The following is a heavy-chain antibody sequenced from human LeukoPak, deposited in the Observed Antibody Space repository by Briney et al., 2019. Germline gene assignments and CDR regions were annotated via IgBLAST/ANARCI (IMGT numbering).Heavy chain of an antibody. Sequence: ASGKVSGKVSGHTVTELSVHGVRQAPGKGREWMGGFDPEDGETIYAQKFQGRVTMTEDTSTDTAYMELSSLRSEDTAVYYCATPRYYYASSGYYAFDYWGQGTLVTVSS. CDR2: FDPEDGET. CDR3: ATPRYYYASSGYYAFDY. D-gene: IGHD3-22*01. CDR1: GHTVTELS. J-gene: IGHJ4*02. V-gene: IGHV1-24*01.